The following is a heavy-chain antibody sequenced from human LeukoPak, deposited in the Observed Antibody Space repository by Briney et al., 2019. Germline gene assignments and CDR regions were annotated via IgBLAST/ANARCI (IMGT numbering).Heavy chain of an antibody. Sequence: GGSLRLSCAASGFTFSSYSMNWVRQAPGKGLEWVSSISSSSSSIYYADSVKGRFTISRDNAKNSLYLQMNSLRAEDTAVYYCAKDRLGYCSSTTCYGFDYWGQGTLVTVSS. CDR3: AKDRLGYCSSTTCYGFDY. D-gene: IGHD2-2*01. CDR2: ISSSSSSI. CDR1: GFTFSSYS. V-gene: IGHV3-21*01. J-gene: IGHJ4*02.